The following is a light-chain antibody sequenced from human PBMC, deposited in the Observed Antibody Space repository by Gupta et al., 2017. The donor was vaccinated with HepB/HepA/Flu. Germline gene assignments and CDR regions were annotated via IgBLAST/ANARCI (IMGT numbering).Light chain of an antibody. Sequence: QSVLTQPPSASGPPGQRVTISCSGSNSNVGSHAVNWYQQVPGTAPKLLIYNNNERPSGVPDRFSESKSGTSASLAIRDLRSEDEADYYCATWDYSVNGQVFGAGTKLTVL. CDR2: NNN. CDR1: NSNVGSHA. CDR3: ATWDYSVNGQV. V-gene: IGLV1-44*01. J-gene: IGLJ3*02.